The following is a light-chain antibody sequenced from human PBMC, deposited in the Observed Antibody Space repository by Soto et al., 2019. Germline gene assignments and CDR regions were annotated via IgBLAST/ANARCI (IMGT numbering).Light chain of an antibody. CDR1: QSVNSNY. CDR3: QQYDSAPPT. Sequence: EIVLTQSPGTLSLSPGDRATLSCRASQSVNSNYLAWYQRKPGQAPRLLIYGASNRATDIPYRFSASGSGTDFTLTITRLEADDVAVYYCQQYDSAPPTFGQGTKVEVK. V-gene: IGKV3-20*01. J-gene: IGKJ1*01. CDR2: GAS.